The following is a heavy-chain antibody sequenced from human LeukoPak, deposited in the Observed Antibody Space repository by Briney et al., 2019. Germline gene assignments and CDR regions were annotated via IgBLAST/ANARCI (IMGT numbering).Heavy chain of an antibody. D-gene: IGHD2-15*01. Sequence: SETLSLICTVSGGTISSYYWSWIRQPAGKGLEWIGRIYTSGSTNYNPFLKSRVTMSVDTSKNQFSLKLSSVTAADTALYYCARDRYCSGDICYPNNSNWFDPWGQGTLVTVSS. J-gene: IGHJ5*02. CDR3: ARDRYCSGDICYPNNSNWFDP. CDR1: GGTISSYY. CDR2: IYTSGST. V-gene: IGHV4-4*07.